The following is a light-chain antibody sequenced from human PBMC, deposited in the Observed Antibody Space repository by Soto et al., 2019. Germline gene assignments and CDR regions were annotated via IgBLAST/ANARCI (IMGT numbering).Light chain of an antibody. J-gene: IGLJ2*01. CDR1: SSDVGGYNY. V-gene: IGLV2-14*01. Sequence: QSVLTQPASVSWSPGQSITISCTGTSSDVGGYNYVSWYQQHPGKAPKLMIYEVSNRPSGVSNRVSGSKSGNTASLTISGLQAADEADYYCSSYTSSSNHVVFGGGTKVTVL. CDR3: SSYTSSSNHVV. CDR2: EVS.